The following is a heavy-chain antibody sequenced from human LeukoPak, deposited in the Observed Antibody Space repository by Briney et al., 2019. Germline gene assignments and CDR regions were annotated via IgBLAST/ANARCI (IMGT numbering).Heavy chain of an antibody. CDR2: IWYDGSNK. V-gene: IGHV3-33*08. CDR3: ARSNGDCSGGSCSPGPYFYYGMDV. J-gene: IGHJ6*04. D-gene: IGHD2-15*01. CDR1: GFTFSSYG. Sequence: GGSLRLSCAASGFTFSSYGMHWVRQAPGKGLEWVAVIWYDGSNKYYADSVKGRFTISRDNSKNTLYLQMNSLRAEDTAVYYCARSNGDCSGGSCSPGPYFYYGMDVWGKGTTVTVSS.